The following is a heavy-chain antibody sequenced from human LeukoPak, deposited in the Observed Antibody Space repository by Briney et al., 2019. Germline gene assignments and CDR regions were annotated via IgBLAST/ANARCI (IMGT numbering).Heavy chain of an antibody. CDR3: ARNDGGLERPAGVDY. J-gene: IGHJ4*02. D-gene: IGHD1-1*01. Sequence: GASVKVSCKASGGTFSSYAISWVRQAPGQGLEWMGRIIPILGIANYAQKFQGRVTITADKSTSTAYMELSSLRSEDTAVYYCARNDGGLERPAGVDYWGQGTLVTVSS. CDR1: GGTFSSYA. CDR2: IIPILGIA. V-gene: IGHV1-69*04.